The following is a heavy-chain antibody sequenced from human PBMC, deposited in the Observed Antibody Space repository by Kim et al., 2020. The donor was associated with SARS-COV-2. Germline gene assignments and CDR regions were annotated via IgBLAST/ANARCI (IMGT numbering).Heavy chain of an antibody. CDR3: AGSVYTTSSYTALYY. V-gene: IGHV4-59*01. J-gene: IGHJ4*02. Sequence: SETLSLTCTVSGGSISSYYWSWIRQPPGKGLEWIGYIYYSGSTNYNPSLKSRVTISVDTSKNQVSLKLSSVNAANTAVYYCAGSVYTTSSYTALYYWGQG. CDR1: GGSISSYY. D-gene: IGHD6-13*01. CDR2: IYYSGST.